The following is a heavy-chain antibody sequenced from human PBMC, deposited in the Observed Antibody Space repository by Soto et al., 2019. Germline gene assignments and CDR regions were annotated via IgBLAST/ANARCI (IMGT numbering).Heavy chain of an antibody. Sequence: SETQSLTCTDPGGSISSGGYYWSWIRQRPGKGLEWIGYIYYSGSTYYNPSLKSRVTISVDTSKNQFSLKLSSVTAADTAVYYCARDGGSYGWFDPWGQGTLVTVSS. J-gene: IGHJ5*02. CDR1: GGSISSGGYY. D-gene: IGHD1-26*01. V-gene: IGHV4-30-4*01. CDR2: IYYSGST. CDR3: ARDGGSYGWFDP.